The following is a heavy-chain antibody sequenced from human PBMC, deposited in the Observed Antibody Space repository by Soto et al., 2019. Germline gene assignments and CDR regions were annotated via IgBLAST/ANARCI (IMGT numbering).Heavy chain of an antibody. D-gene: IGHD3-16*01. CDR3: AREFPYYVSSDSYLDY. J-gene: IGHJ4*02. Sequence: SQTLSLTCAISGDSVSDNSAAWNWIRQSPSRGLEWLGRTYYRSKWYNDYAVSVKSRITVTPDTSKNQFSLHLNSVTPEDTAVYYXAREFPYYVSSDSYLDYWGQGALVTVS. CDR1: GDSVSDNSAA. V-gene: IGHV6-1*01. CDR2: TYYRSKWYN.